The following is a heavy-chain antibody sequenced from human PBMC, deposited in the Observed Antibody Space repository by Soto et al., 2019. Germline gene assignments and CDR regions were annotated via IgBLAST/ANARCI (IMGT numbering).Heavy chain of an antibody. Sequence: SETLSLTCTVSGGSISSSSYYWGWIRQPPGKGLEWIGSIYYSGSTYYNPSLKSRVTISVDTSKNQFSLKLSSVTAADTAVYYCARDESARGWEILVTPPLNDAFDIWGQGTMVTVSS. D-gene: IGHD1-26*01. CDR1: GGSISSSSYY. CDR2: IYYSGST. CDR3: ARDESARGWEILVTPPLNDAFDI. J-gene: IGHJ3*02. V-gene: IGHV4-39*02.